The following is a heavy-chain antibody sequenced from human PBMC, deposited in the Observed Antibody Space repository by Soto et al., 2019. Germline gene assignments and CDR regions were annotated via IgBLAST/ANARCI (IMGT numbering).Heavy chain of an antibody. Sequence: GGSLRLSCAASGFTFSSYGMHWVRQAPGKGLEWVAVIWYDGSNKYYADSVKGRFTISRDNSKNTLYLQMNSLRAEDTAVYYCARAYRTSGVVPAAMNPHYYYYYMDVWGKGTTVTVSS. V-gene: IGHV3-33*01. CDR1: GFTFSSYG. D-gene: IGHD2-2*01. CDR2: IWYDGSNK. CDR3: ARAYRTSGVVPAAMNPHYYYYYMDV. J-gene: IGHJ6*03.